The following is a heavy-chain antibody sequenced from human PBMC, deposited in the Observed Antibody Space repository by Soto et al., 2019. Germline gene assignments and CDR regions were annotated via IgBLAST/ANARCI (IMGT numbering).Heavy chain of an antibody. Sequence: QLQLQESGPGLVKPSETLSLTCTVSGGSISSIDYYWGWIRQPPGKGLVWIGSAYFRGSTYHSPSLKSRVTISVDTSKNQFSLRLSSVTAADTAVYYCAAKRRDGYDFPPYFNYWGQGNLVTVSS. V-gene: IGHV4-39*01. CDR3: AAKRRDGYDFPPYFNY. CDR1: GGSISSIDYY. CDR2: AYFRGST. D-gene: IGHD5-12*01. J-gene: IGHJ4*02.